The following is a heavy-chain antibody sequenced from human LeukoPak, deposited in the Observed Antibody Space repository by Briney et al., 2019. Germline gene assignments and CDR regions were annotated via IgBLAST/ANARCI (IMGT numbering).Heavy chain of an antibody. CDR3: ARDGWGYDSSAWGAFDI. V-gene: IGHV3-7*01. CDR1: GFTFSSYW. Sequence: GGSLRLSCAASGFTFSSYWMSWVHQAPGKGLEWVANIKQDGSEKYYVDSVKGRFTISRDNAKNSLYLQMNSLRAEDTAVYYCARDGWGYDSSAWGAFDIWGQGTMVTVSS. CDR2: IKQDGSEK. J-gene: IGHJ3*02. D-gene: IGHD3-22*01.